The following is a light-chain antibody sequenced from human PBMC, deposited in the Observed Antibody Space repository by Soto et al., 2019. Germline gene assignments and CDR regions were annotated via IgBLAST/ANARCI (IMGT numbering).Light chain of an antibody. CDR3: QQSSNYFT. Sequence: AIQLTQSPSSLSASVGDRVTITCRASQGLNTNLAWYQQKPGKSPKLLMYGASTLQKGVPSRFSGNGSGTDFTLTISSLQPEDSATNYCQQSSNYFTFGPGTKVDI. V-gene: IGKV1D-13*01. CDR2: GAS. J-gene: IGKJ3*01. CDR1: QGLNTN.